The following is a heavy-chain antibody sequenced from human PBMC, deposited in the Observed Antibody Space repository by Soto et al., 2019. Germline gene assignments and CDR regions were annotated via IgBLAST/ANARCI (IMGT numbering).Heavy chain of an antibody. Sequence: QVQLQGSGPGLVKPSETLSLTCTVSGGSISSYYWSWIRQPPGKGLEWIGYIYYSGSTNYNPSLKSRVTISVDTSKNQFSLKLSSVTAADTAVYYCARDTAMVTYWYFDLWGRGTLVTVSS. CDR2: IYYSGST. CDR3: ARDTAMVTYWYFDL. V-gene: IGHV4-59*01. J-gene: IGHJ2*01. CDR1: GGSISSYY. D-gene: IGHD5-18*01.